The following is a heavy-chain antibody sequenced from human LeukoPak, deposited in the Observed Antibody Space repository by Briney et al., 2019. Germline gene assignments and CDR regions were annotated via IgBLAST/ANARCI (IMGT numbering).Heavy chain of an antibody. CDR1: GFTFSDSA. CDR2: VSTSGGDT. V-gene: IGHV3-23*01. D-gene: IGHD6-13*01. CDR3: TRGHYSNTL. Sequence: PGGSLRLSCAASGFTFSDSAMTWVRQAPGKGLEWVSAVSTSGGDTIYTDSVKDRFTISRDNSKNTLLLQMDSLRVEDTAVYYCTRGHYSNTLGGQGTLVTVSS. J-gene: IGHJ4*02.